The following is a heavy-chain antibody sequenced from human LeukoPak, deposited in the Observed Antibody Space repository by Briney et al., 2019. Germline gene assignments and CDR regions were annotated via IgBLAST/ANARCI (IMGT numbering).Heavy chain of an antibody. CDR2: ISWNSGSI. Sequence: SGGSLRLSCAASGFTFDDYAMHWVRQAPGKGLEWVSGISWNSGSIDYADSVKGRFTISRDNAKNSLYLQMNSLRAEDTAVYYCAKDSDYGGNFNWFDPWGQGTLVTVSS. V-gene: IGHV3-9*01. CDR1: GFTFDDYA. D-gene: IGHD4-23*01. CDR3: AKDSDYGGNFNWFDP. J-gene: IGHJ5*02.